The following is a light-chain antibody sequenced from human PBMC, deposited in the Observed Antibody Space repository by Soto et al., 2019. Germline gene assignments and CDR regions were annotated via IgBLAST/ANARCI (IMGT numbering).Light chain of an antibody. CDR2: EVS. J-gene: IGLJ1*01. V-gene: IGLV2-8*01. CDR1: SSDVGGYNY. CDR3: SSYEGSNMAV. Sequence: QSVLTQPPSASGSPGQSVTISCTGTSSDVGGYNYVSWYQQHPGKAPKLMIYEVSKRPSGVPDRFSGSKSGNTASLTVSGLQTEDEADYHCSSYEGSNMAVFGTGTKVTVL.